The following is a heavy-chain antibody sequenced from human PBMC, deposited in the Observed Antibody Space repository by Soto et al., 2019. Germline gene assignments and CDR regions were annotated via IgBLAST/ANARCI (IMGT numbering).Heavy chain of an antibody. CDR2: VTSSGATT. D-gene: IGHD1-1*01. V-gene: IGHV3-48*01. CDR1: GFTFSSYG. Sequence: GGSLRLSCAASGFTFSSYGMNWARQAPGKGLEWVANVTSSGATTSYADSVRGRFTISRDNAKNILFLQMNSLRAEDTALYYCAKDLAATATGDSFDIWGQGTMVTVSS. CDR3: AKDLAATATGDSFDI. J-gene: IGHJ3*02.